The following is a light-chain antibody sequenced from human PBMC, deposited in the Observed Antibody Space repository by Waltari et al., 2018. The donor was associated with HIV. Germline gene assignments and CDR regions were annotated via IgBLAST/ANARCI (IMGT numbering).Light chain of an antibody. CDR3: QQYNRYST. Sequence: DIQITQSPSTLSASVGDRVTITCRVSQSISSRLAWYQQKPGKAPKLLIYKSSTLESGVPSRFSGSGSGTEFTLTISSLQPEDFATYYCQQYNRYSTFGQGTKVEIK. J-gene: IGKJ1*01. V-gene: IGKV1-5*03. CDR1: QSISSR. CDR2: KSS.